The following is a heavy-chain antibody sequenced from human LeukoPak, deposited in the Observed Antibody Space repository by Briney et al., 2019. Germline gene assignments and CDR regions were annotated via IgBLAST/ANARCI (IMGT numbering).Heavy chain of an antibody. CDR3: ARGIDGYSYGNWFDP. Sequence: SETLSLTCSVSGGSISGSYWNWIRQPPGKGLEWIGYVSYSGSTNYNPSLKSRVTISVDTSKNQFSLKLSSVTAADTAVYYCARGIDGYSYGNWFDPWGQGTLVTVSS. D-gene: IGHD5-18*01. CDR1: GGSISGSY. CDR2: VSYSGST. V-gene: IGHV4-59*08. J-gene: IGHJ5*02.